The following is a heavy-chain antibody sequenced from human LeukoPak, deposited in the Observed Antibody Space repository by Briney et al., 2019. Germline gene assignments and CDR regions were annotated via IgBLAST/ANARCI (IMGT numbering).Heavy chain of an antibody. J-gene: IGHJ3*02. V-gene: IGHV5-51*01. Sequence: PGVSLKISCKGSGYSFTSYWSGWVRQMPGKGLAWMGIIYPGDSDTRYSPSFQGQVTISADKSISTAYLQWSSLKASDTAMYYRAIPIAVAASDAFDIWGQGTMVTVSS. CDR3: AIPIAVAASDAFDI. CDR2: IYPGDSDT. D-gene: IGHD6-19*01. CDR1: GYSFTSYW.